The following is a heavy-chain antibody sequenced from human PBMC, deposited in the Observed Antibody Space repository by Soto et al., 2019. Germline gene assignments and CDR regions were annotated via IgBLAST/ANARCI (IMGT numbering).Heavy chain of an antibody. D-gene: IGHD3-10*01. CDR1: GFTFSNAW. Sequence: EVQLVESGGGLVKPGGSLRLSCAASGFTFSNAWMSWVRQAPGKGLEWVGRIKSKTEGGTTDYAAPVKGRFTISRDDSKNTLYLQMNSLTTEETAVYYCTTGVMVRGHKGPEGYWGQGTLVTVSS. J-gene: IGHJ4*02. V-gene: IGHV3-15*01. CDR2: IKSKTEGGTT. CDR3: TTGVMVRGHKGPEGY.